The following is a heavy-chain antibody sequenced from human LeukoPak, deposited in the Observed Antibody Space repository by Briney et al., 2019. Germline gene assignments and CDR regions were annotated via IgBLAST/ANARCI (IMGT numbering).Heavy chain of an antibody. CDR2: IYYSGST. J-gene: IGHJ6*02. CDR3: ASPAYYYDSSGSNSYYGMDV. CDR1: GGSISSYY. Sequence: SETLSLTCTVSGGSISSYYWSWIRQPPGKGLEWIGYIYYSGSTNYNPSLKSRVTISIDTSKNQFSLKLGSVTAADTAVYYCASPAYYYDSSGSNSYYGMDVWGQGTTVTVSS. V-gene: IGHV4-59*08. D-gene: IGHD3-22*01.